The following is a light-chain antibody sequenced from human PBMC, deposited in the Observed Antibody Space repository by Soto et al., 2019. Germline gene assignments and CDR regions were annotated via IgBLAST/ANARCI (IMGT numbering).Light chain of an antibody. V-gene: IGKV3-11*01. CDR1: QGVSIY. J-gene: IGKJ4*01. CDR3: QQRSDWPPFT. CDR2: DAS. Sequence: EFVLTQSPATLSLSPGERATISCRASQGVSIYLAWYQQKPGQAPRLLIYDASNRATGIPARFSGSGSETDFTLTISSLEPEDFAIYYCQQRSDWPPFTFGGGTKVEIK.